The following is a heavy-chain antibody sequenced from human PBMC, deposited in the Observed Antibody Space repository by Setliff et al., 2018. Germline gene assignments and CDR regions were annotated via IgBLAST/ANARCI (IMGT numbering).Heavy chain of an antibody. D-gene: IGHD3-3*01. J-gene: IGHJ4*02. CDR3: ARHLARGMQIFGVAPRFGY. CDR2: ITSSGSAT. CDR1: GFSFGIYE. V-gene: IGHV3-48*03. Sequence: GGSLRLSCAASGFSFGIYEMHWFRQAPGEGLQWVSYITSSGSATTYADSVEGRFTVSRDNANNSLYLQMDSLKAEDTAVYYCARHLARGMQIFGVAPRFGYWGQGTLVTVSS.